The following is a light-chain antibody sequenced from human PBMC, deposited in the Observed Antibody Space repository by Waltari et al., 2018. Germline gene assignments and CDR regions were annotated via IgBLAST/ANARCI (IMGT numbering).Light chain of an antibody. J-gene: IGKJ3*01. CDR2: DAS. CDR3: QQYNNWPRV. CDR1: QSVSSN. Sequence: EIVMPQSPATLSVSPGESATLSCRASQSVSSNLVWYQQKPGQAPRLPIYDASTRATGIPARFSGSGSGTEFTLTISSLQSEDFAVYHCQQYNNWPRVFGPGTKVDIK. V-gene: IGKV3-15*01.